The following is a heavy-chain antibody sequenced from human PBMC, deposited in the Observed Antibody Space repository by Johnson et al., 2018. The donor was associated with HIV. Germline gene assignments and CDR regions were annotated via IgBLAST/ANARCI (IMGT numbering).Heavy chain of an antibody. CDR2: IYADGST. D-gene: IGHD2-15*01. Sequence: VQLVESGGGLVQPGGSLRLSCTASGFTFSDYYMNWIRQAPGKGLEWVSLIYADGSTFYADSVKGRFTISRDNANNTLYVQMSGLRVDDSAVYYCATGSLVVVGADGLLQLHDTFDIWGRGTKVTVSS. CDR1: GFTFSDYY. CDR3: ATGSLVVVGADGLLQLHDTFDI. V-gene: IGHV3-66*01. J-gene: IGHJ3*02.